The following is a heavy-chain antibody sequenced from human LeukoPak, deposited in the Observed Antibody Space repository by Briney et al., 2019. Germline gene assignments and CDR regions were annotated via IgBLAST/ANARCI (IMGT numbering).Heavy chain of an antibody. CDR2: IVVGSGNT. Sequence: SVKVSCKASGFTFTSSAMQWVRQARGQRLEWIGWIVVGSGNTNYAQKFQERVTITRDMSTSTAYMELSSLRSEDTAAYYCAAGWVCSGGSCYYYFDYWGQGTLVTVSS. J-gene: IGHJ4*02. CDR3: AAGWVCSGGSCYYYFDY. D-gene: IGHD2-15*01. CDR1: GFTFTSSA. V-gene: IGHV1-58*02.